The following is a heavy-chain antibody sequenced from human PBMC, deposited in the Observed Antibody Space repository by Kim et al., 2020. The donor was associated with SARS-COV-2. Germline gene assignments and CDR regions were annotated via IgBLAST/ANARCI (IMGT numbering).Heavy chain of an antibody. CDR1: GNTFTAYY. V-gene: IGHV1-2*04. CDR3: ARGELVTTGRRDDAFDL. CDR2: INPSSGDT. Sequence: ASVKVSCKPSGNTFTAYYVHWVRQAPGQRLEWIVWINPSSGDTKYAQKFRGWVTMTGDTSLSTLYMEVNNLKSDDTAVYYCARGELVTTGRRDDAFDLWGQGTMVTVSS. D-gene: IGHD4-17*01. J-gene: IGHJ3*01.